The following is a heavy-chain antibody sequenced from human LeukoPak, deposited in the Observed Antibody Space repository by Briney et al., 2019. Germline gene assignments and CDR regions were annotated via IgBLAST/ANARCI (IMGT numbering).Heavy chain of an antibody. J-gene: IGHJ4*02. Sequence: SETLSLTCAVSGGSISSYYWSWIRQPPGKGLEWIGYIYYSGSTNYNPSLKSRVTISVDTSKNQFSLKLSSVTAANTAVYYCARGWELPHFDYWGQGTLVTVSS. CDR1: GGSISSYY. V-gene: IGHV4-59*01. CDR2: IYYSGST. CDR3: ARGWELPHFDY. D-gene: IGHD1-26*01.